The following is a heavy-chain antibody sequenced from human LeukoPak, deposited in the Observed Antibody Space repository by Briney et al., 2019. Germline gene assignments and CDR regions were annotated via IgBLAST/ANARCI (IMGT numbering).Heavy chain of an antibody. D-gene: IGHD2-15*01. CDR3: ARGPNRWWVVSRNWGMDV. CDR1: GLSIGDNS. J-gene: IGHJ6*02. CDR2: ISWDESTT. Sequence: GGSLRLSCAASGLSIGDNSMHWVRQAPGKGLEWDSLISWDESTTYYSDSVKGRFTVSRDSSKNSLHLQMNSLRTEDTALYYCARGPNRWWVVSRNWGMDVWGQGTTVTVSS. V-gene: IGHV3-43*01.